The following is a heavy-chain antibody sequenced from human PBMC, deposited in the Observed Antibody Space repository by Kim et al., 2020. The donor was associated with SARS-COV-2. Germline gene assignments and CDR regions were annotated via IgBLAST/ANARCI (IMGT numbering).Heavy chain of an antibody. Sequence: GGSLRLSCAASGFTFNNFAMSWVRQPPGKGLEWVSAISASGVSIDYAKSVKGRFTISRDNSKNMLYLQMNGLRAEDTAVYYCAKDESLSTASALDSWGQGTLVTVSS. CDR3: AKDESLSTASALDS. CDR2: ISASGVSI. V-gene: IGHV3-23*01. J-gene: IGHJ4*02. D-gene: IGHD2-2*01. CDR1: GFTFNNFA.